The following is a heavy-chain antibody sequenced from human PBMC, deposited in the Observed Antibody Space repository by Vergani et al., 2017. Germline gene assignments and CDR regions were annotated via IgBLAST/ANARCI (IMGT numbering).Heavy chain of an antibody. Sequence: QVQLVESGGGLVKPGGSLRLSCAASGFTFSDYYMSWIRQAPGKGLEWVSYISSSGSTIYYADSVKGLFTISRDHAKNSLYLQLNSLRAEDTAVYYCARVQRWLQLLPQHWGQGTLVTVSS. V-gene: IGHV3-11*01. CDR3: ARVQRWLQLLPQH. D-gene: IGHD5-24*01. CDR2: ISSSGSTI. CDR1: GFTFSDYY. J-gene: IGHJ1*01.